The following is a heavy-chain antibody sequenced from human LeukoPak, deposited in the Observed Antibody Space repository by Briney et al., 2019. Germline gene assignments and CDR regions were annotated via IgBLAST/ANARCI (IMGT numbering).Heavy chain of an antibody. CDR1: GDSIGGSNYY. Sequence: PSETLSLTCTVSGDSIGGSNYYWAWIRQSPGKGLEWIGSVFYSGNTYYNPSLKSRVTISVDTSKNQSSLNLYSVTAADTATYYCARRGITYSSSFFAYWGQGTLVTVSS. CDR3: ARRGITYSSSFFAY. V-gene: IGHV4-39*01. CDR2: VFYSGNT. J-gene: IGHJ4*02. D-gene: IGHD6-13*01.